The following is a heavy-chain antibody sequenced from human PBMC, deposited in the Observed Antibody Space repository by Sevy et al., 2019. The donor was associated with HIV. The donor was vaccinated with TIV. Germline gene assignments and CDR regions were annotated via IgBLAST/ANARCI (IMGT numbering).Heavy chain of an antibody. CDR1: GFTFSDYY. CDR2: ISSSGSTI. D-gene: IGHD2-2*01. J-gene: IGHJ6*02. V-gene: IGHV3-11*01. Sequence: GGSLRLSCAASGFTFSDYYMSWIRQAPGKGLEWVSYISSSGSTIYYADSVKGRFTISRDNAKNSLYLQMNSLRAEDTALYYLARDPGYCSSTTCPTVYYYYYGMDVWGQGPTVTVSS. CDR3: ARDPGYCSSTTCPTVYYYYYGMDV.